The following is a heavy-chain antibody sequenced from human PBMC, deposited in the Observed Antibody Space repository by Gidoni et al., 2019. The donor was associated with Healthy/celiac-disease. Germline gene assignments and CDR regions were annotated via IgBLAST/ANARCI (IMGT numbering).Heavy chain of an antibody. D-gene: IGHD3-9*01. CDR3: AREAPITISTQPNQRGHTFDY. CDR1: GGSISRGSYH. CDR2: TYTSGST. Sequence: QVQLQESGPGLVKPSQTLSLTCTVSGGSISRGSYHWSWIRQPAGKGLGWIGRTYTSGSTNYNPSLKSRVTISVDTSKNQFSLKLSSVTAADTAVYYCAREAPITISTQPNQRGHTFDYWGQGTLVTVSS. J-gene: IGHJ4*02. V-gene: IGHV4-61*02.